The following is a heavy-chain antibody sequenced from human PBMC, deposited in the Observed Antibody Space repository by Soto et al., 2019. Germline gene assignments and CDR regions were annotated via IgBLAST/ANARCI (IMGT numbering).Heavy chain of an antibody. D-gene: IGHD1-7*01. Sequence: ASVKVSCKASGGTFSSYAISWVRQAPGQGLEWMGGIIPIFGTANYAQKFQGRVTITADESTSTAYMELSSLRSEDTAVYYCAGPPELTRIYYYYGMDVWAQGTTVTVSS. CDR2: IIPIFGTA. CDR1: GGTFSSYA. CDR3: AGPPELTRIYYYYGMDV. J-gene: IGHJ6*02. V-gene: IGHV1-69*13.